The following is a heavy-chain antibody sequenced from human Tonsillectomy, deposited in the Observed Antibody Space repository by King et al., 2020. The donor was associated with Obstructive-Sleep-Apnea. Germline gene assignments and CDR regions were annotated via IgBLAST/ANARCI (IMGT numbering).Heavy chain of an antibody. D-gene: IGHD2-2*01. CDR2: IQYDGSNQ. Sequence: QLVQSGGGVVQPGRSLRLSCAASGFTFINYGMHWVRQAPGKGLEWVAFIQYDGSNQYYADSVKGRFTISRDDSKNTLYLQMNSLRAEDTAVYYCAKAGDIVVVPAAMMLPYSYYGMDVWVQGTTVTVSS. J-gene: IGHJ6*02. V-gene: IGHV3-30*02. CDR1: GFTFINYG. CDR3: AKAGDIVVVPAAMMLPYSYYGMDV.